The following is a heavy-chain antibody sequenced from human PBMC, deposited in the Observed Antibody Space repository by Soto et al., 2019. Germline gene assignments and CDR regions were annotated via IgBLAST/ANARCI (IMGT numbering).Heavy chain of an antibody. Sequence: PGGSLRLSCAASGFTFSSYAMSWVRQAPGKGLEWVSAISGSGGSTYYADSVKGRFTISRDNSKNTLYLQMNSLRAEDTAVYYCAKIAVAENPWRSDAFDIWGQGTMVTVSS. CDR1: GFTFSSYA. D-gene: IGHD6-19*01. CDR3: AKIAVAENPWRSDAFDI. V-gene: IGHV3-23*01. J-gene: IGHJ3*02. CDR2: ISGSGGST.